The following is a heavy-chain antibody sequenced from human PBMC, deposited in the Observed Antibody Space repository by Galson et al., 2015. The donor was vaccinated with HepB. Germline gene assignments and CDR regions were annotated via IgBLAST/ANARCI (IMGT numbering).Heavy chain of an antibody. CDR1: TFIFSTYS. V-gene: IGHV3-48*04. D-gene: IGHD6-19*01. Sequence: SLRLSCAASTFIFSTYSMNWVRQAPGKGLECISYISSSSSTIYYADSVKGRFTISRDNAKNSLYLQMNSLRAEDTAVYYCATSAIAVAGRTEFDYWGQGTLVTVSS. CDR2: ISSSSSTI. CDR3: ATSAIAVAGRTEFDY. J-gene: IGHJ4*02.